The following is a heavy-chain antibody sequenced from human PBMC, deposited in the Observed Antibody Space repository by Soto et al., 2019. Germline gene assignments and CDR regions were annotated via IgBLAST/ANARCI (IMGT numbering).Heavy chain of an antibody. Sequence: QVQLVESGGGVVQPGRSLRLSCAASGFTFSSYGMHWVRQAPGNGLEWVTIISYDGSDKYYADSVRGRFTISRDNSKNTLYLQVSSLRAEDTAVYYCAKDYSSTYYGMDVWGQGTTVTVSS. J-gene: IGHJ6*02. CDR3: AKDYSSTYYGMDV. CDR1: GFTFSSYG. V-gene: IGHV3-30*18. D-gene: IGHD6-13*01. CDR2: ISYDGSDK.